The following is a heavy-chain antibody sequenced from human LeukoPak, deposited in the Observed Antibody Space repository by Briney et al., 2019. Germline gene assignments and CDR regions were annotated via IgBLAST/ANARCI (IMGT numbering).Heavy chain of an antibody. CDR2: IYYSGST. CDR3: ASSHDYGDYVWDY. Sequence: PSETLSLICTVSGGSISSGDYYWSWIRQPPGKGLEWIGYIYYSGSTYYNPSLKSRVTISVDTSKNQFSLKLSSVTAADTAVYYCASSHDYGDYVWDYWGQGTLVTVSS. V-gene: IGHV4-30-4*01. CDR1: GGSISSGDYY. D-gene: IGHD4-17*01. J-gene: IGHJ4*02.